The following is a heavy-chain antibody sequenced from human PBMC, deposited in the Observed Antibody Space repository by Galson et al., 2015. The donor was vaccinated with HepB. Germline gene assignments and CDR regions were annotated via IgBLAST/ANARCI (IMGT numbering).Heavy chain of an antibody. CDR2: IYISGST. CDR3: ARSFATMSFDS. CDR1: GASISSGSYY. J-gene: IGHJ4*02. V-gene: IGHV4-61*02. D-gene: IGHD5-12*01. Sequence: TLSLTCTVSGASISSGSYYWSWIRQPAGKGLEWIGRIYISGSTNYNPSLKSRVIMSVDTSKNQFSLELNSVTAADTAVYYCARSFATMSFDSWGQGTLVTVSS.